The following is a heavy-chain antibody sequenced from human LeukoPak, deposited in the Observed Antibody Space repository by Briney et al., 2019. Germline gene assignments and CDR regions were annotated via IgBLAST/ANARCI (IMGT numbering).Heavy chain of an antibody. D-gene: IGHD2-15*01. CDR2: INHSGST. CDR1: GGSFSGYY. J-gene: IGHJ5*02. V-gene: IGHV4-34*01. CDR3: ARVYIVVVVAADSAAWFDP. Sequence: SETLSLTCAVYGGSFSGYYWSWIRQPPGKGLEWIGEINHSGSTNYNPSLKSRVTISVDTSKNQFSLKLSSVTAADTAVYYCARVYIVVVVAADSAAWFDPWGQGTLVTVSS.